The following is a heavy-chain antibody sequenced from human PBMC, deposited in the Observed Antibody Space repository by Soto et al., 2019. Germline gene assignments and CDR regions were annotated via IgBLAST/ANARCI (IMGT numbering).Heavy chain of an antibody. Sequence: ASVKVSCKASGYTFTSYGISWVRQAPGQGLEWMGWISAYNGNTNYAQKLQGRVTMTTDTSTSTAYMELRSLRSDDTAVYYCARGRYDILTGYYHWFDPWGQGTLVTVSS. CDR1: GYTFTSYG. CDR3: ARGRYDILTGYYHWFDP. V-gene: IGHV1-18*01. D-gene: IGHD3-9*01. CDR2: ISAYNGNT. J-gene: IGHJ5*02.